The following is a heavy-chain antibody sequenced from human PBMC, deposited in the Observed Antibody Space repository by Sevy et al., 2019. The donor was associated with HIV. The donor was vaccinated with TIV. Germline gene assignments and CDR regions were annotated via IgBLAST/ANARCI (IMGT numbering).Heavy chain of an antibody. V-gene: IGHV3-48*03. D-gene: IGHD3-22*01. CDR2: ISSSGSII. J-gene: IGHJ5*02. CDR3: ARVDANYDKGFDP. CDR1: GFTFRSYE. Sequence: GGSLRLSCEASGFTFRSYEMNWVRQAPGKGLEWVSYISSSGSIIYYADSVMGRFTISRDNAKNSLYMQMNSLRAEDTAVYYCARVDANYDKGFDPWGQGTLVTVSS.